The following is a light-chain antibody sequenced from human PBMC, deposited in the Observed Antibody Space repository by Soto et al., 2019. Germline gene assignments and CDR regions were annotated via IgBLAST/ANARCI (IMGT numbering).Light chain of an antibody. J-gene: IGKJ1*01. Sequence: DIQMTQSPSTLSGSVGDRATITCRASQTISSWLAWYQQKPGNAPKLLTYKASTLKSGVPSRFSGSGSGTEITLTISILQPDDFATYYCQHYNRYSEAFGQGTKVDIK. V-gene: IGKV1-5*03. CDR1: QTISSW. CDR3: QHYNRYSEA. CDR2: KAS.